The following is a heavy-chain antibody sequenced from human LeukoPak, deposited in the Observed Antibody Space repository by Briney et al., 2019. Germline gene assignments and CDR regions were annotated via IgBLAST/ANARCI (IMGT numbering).Heavy chain of an antibody. CDR2: IYYSGST. CDR1: GGSISSYY. Sequence: SETLSLTCTVSGGSISSYYWSWIRQSPGKGLEWIGYIYYSGSTYYNPSLKSRVTISVDTSKNQFSLKLSSVTAADTAVYYCARDSLTAGDFDYWGQGTLVTVSS. J-gene: IGHJ4*02. CDR3: ARDSLTAGDFDY. V-gene: IGHV4-59*12. D-gene: IGHD3-10*01.